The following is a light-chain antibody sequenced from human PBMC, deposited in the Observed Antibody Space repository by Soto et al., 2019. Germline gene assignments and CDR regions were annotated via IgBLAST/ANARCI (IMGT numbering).Light chain of an antibody. Sequence: QSVLTQPPSVSGAPGQRVTISCTVSSSNIGAGYDVHWYQQLPGTAPKLLIYGNSNRPSGVPDRFSGSKSGTSASLAITGLQPEDEAAYYCSSYTTSSTLVFGTGTKVTVL. CDR1: SSNIGAGYD. CDR3: SSYTTSSTLV. V-gene: IGLV1-40*01. J-gene: IGLJ1*01. CDR2: GNS.